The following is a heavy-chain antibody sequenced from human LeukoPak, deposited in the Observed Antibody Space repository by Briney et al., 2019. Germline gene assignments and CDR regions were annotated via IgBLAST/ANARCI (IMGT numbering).Heavy chain of an antibody. Sequence: GASVKVSCKASGYTFTSYDINWVRQATGQGLGWMGWMNPNSGNTGYAQKFQGRVTMTRNTSISTAYMELSSLRSEDTAVYYCARGSYCSSTSCYYWFDPWGQGTLVTVSS. CDR1: GYTFTSYD. V-gene: IGHV1-8*01. CDR3: ARGSYCSSTSCYYWFDP. J-gene: IGHJ5*02. CDR2: MNPNSGNT. D-gene: IGHD2-2*01.